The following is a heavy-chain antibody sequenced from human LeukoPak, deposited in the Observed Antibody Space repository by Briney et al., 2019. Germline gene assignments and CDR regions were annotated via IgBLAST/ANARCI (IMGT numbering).Heavy chain of an antibody. V-gene: IGHV3-23*01. CDR1: GFTFSSCA. D-gene: IGHD3-9*01. J-gene: IGHJ4*02. CDR2: VSGSGDST. CDR3: AKPPSDNLLTGSLYYFDY. Sequence: GGSLRLSCAASGFTFSSCAMSWVRQAPGKGLEWVSGVSGSGDSTDYADSVKGRFTISRDNSKNTLYLQINSLRAEDTAVYYCAKPPSDNLLTGSLYYFDYWGQGTLVTVSS.